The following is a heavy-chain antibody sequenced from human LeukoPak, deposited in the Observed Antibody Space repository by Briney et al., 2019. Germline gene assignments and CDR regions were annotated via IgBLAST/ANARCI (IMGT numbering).Heavy chain of an antibody. CDR1: GFTVSSNY. J-gene: IGHJ4*02. V-gene: IGHV3-53*01. D-gene: IGHD6-13*01. CDR2: IYSGGST. CDR3: ASLAAAGYYFDY. Sequence: PGGSLRLSCAASGFTVSSNYMSWVRRAPGKGLEWVSVIYSGGSTYYADSVKGRFTISRDNSKNTLYLQMNSLRAEDTAVYYCASLAAAGYYFDYWGQGTLVTVSS.